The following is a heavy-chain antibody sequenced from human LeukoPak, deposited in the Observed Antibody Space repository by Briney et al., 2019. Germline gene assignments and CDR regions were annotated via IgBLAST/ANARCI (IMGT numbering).Heavy chain of an antibody. V-gene: IGHV4-39*01. J-gene: IGHJ4*02. CDR3: VRQAGTRTNNWYYFDF. D-gene: IGHD1-1*01. Sequence: PSETLSLTCTVSGGSIRSSGFYRGWIRQSPGKGLEWIGNIDYAESTYYNPSLKSRITLSADTSKNQLSLRLTSVTAADTAVYYCVRQAGTRTNNWYYFDFWGQGSLVSVSS. CDR1: GGSIRSSGFY. CDR2: IDYAEST.